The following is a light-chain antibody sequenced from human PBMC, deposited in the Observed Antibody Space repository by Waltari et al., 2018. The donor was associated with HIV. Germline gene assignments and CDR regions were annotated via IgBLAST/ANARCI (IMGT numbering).Light chain of an antibody. J-gene: IGLJ2*01. V-gene: IGLV3-21*03. CDR3: QVWDSSSDHVV. CDR2: DNS. Sequence: VAPGKTASITCGGNNIGSKTVHWYQQKAGQAPLVVIYDNSDRPSGIPERFSGSNSGNTATLTITRVGAGDEADYYCQVWDSSSDHVVFGGGTKLTIL. CDR1: NIGSKT.